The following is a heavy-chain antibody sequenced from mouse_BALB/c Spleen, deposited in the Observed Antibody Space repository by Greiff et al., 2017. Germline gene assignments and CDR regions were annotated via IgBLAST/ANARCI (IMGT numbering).Heavy chain of an antibody. CDR1: GYTFTDYN. D-gene: IGHD2-4*01. CDR3: ARRQYYDYDGGPAWFAY. CDR2: INPNNGGT. J-gene: IGHJ3*01. V-gene: IGHV1-18*01. Sequence: VQLQQSGPELVKPGASVKIPCKASGYTFTDYNMDWVKQSHGKSLEWIGDINPNNGGTIYNQKFKGKATLTVDKSSSTAYMELRSLTSEDTAVYYCARRQYYDYDGGPAWFAYWGQGTLVTVSA.